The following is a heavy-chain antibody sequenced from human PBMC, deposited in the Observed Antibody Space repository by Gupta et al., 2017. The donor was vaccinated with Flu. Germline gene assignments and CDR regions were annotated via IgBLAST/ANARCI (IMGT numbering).Heavy chain of an antibody. J-gene: IGHJ1*01. CDR3: ARGDGDSSGYYYSGYFQK. V-gene: IGHV1-69*01. Sequence: QVQLVQSGAEVKKPGSSVKVSCKASGNTFSSYAISWVRQAAGQGLEWMGGIIPIFGTPKYAQKFQGRVTITAGELPSTAYMELSSLRSEDTAVYYCARGDGDSSGYYYSGYFQKWGQGTLVTVSS. CDR2: IIPIFGTP. CDR1: GNTFSSYA. D-gene: IGHD3-22*01.